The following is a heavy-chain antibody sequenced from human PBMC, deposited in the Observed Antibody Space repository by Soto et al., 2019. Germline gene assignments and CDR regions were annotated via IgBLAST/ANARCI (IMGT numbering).Heavy chain of an antibody. J-gene: IGHJ4*02. D-gene: IGHD1-1*01. V-gene: IGHV3-73*01. CDR3: ARSTGTGSDY. Sequence: PGGSLRLSCAASGFTFSDSGMHWVRQASGKGLEWVGRMRSKANGYATAYAASVKGRFTVSRDDSKNTVYLQMNSLKIEDTAVYYCARSTGTGSDYWGQGTLVTV. CDR2: MRSKANGYAT. CDR1: GFTFSDSG.